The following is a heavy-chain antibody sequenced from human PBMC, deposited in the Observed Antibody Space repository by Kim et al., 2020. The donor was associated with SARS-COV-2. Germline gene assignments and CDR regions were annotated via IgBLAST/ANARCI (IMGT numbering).Heavy chain of an antibody. Sequence: SETLSLTCSFSGGSFSIYYWSWIRLPPGKGPEWLGYISSSGDTFSNPSLKSRITMSVDTYHSHFSLHLASVTAADTAVYYCARARFGPSAAAYFYSYM. D-gene: IGHD3-10*01. CDR3: ARARFGPSAAAYFYSYM. CDR1: GGSFSIYY. V-gene: IGHV4-59*01. J-gene: IGHJ6*03. CDR2: ISSSGDT.